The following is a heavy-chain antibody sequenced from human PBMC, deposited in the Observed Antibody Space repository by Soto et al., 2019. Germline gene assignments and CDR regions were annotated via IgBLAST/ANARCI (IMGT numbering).Heavy chain of an antibody. CDR3: ARDASAYSSGWYKRFDF. D-gene: IGHD6-19*01. CDR1: GGSVSSGSYY. V-gene: IGHV4-61*01. CDR2: IYYSGST. Sequence: SETLSLTCTVSGGSVSSGSYYWSWIRQPPGKGLEWIGYIYYSGSTNYNPSLKSRVTISVDTSKNQFSLKLSSVTAADTDVYYCARDASAYSSGWYKRFDFWGQGTLVTVSS. J-gene: IGHJ4*02.